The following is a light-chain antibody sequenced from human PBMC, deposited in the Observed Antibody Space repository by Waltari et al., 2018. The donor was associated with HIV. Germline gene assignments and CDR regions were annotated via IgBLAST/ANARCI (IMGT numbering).Light chain of an antibody. V-gene: IGLV2-8*01. J-gene: IGLJ2*01. CDR2: QVN. Sequence: SALTQPPSASGSPGQSVTISCTGTSSDVGGYNYVSWYQQHPGKAPKIMIYQVNKRPSGVPDRFSGSKSGNTASLTVSGLQAEDEADYYCSSYAGSNNLVFGGGTKLTVL. CDR1: SSDVGGYNY. CDR3: SSYAGSNNLV.